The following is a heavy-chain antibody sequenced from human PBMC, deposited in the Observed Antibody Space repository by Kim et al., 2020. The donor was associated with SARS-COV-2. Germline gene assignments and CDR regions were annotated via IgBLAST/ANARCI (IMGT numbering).Heavy chain of an antibody. D-gene: IGHD6-13*01. Sequence: GDSVKGRFPISRDTSKNTLHLQMNNLSVDDTALYYCAKGPKSSSWSYFDYWGQGALVTVSS. V-gene: IGHV3-23*01. CDR3: AKGPKSSSWSYFDY. J-gene: IGHJ4*02.